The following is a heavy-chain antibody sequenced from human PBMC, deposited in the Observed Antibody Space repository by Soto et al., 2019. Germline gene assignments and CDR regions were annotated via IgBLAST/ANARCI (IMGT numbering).Heavy chain of an antibody. J-gene: IGHJ6*02. CDR3: ARGSSIAGLYYGMDG. CDR1: GGSISSGGYY. V-gene: IGHV4-31*03. Sequence: PSETLSLTCTVSGGSISSGGYYWTWIRQHPGKGLEWIGYNYYSGITYYNPSLKSRVTISLDTSKNQFSLKLSSVTAADTAVYYCARGSSIAGLYYGMDGWGQGNTVTF. CDR2: NYYSGIT. D-gene: IGHD6-6*01.